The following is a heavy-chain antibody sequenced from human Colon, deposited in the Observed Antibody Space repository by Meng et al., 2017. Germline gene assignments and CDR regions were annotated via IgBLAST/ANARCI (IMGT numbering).Heavy chain of an antibody. CDR3: ARGYLGTPVVHFDA. Sequence: VEPTESGPGWVKPSATLSLMCAVSGGSVSGSNWWGWVRQSPEKGLEWIGEVHYSGSNNYNPFLKSRVTMSVDKSKNHFSLNLTSVTAADTGVYYCARGYLGTPVVHFDAWGQGTLVTVSS. V-gene: IGHV4-4*02. CDR1: GGSVSGSNW. D-gene: IGHD7-27*01. J-gene: IGHJ4*02. CDR2: VHYSGSN.